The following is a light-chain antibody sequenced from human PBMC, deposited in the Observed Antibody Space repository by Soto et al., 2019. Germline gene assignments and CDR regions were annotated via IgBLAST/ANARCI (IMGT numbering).Light chain of an antibody. CDR2: GAS. J-gene: IGKJ5*01. CDR3: QQHGISHIT. CDR1: QNINNNY. V-gene: IGKV3-20*01. Sequence: EDVLTQSPGTLSLSPGERATLSCRASQNINNNYLGWYQQKPGQAPRLLIYGASSRASGIPDGFSGSGSGTDFTLTIGRLEPEDFAVYYCQQHGISHITFGQGTRLEIK.